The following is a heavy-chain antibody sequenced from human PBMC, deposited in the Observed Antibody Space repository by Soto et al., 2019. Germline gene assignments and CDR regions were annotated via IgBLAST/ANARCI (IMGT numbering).Heavy chain of an antibody. V-gene: IGHV3-33*03. CDR2: IWNDGSIT. CDR1: GFTFSTYG. CDR3: AKGRGWGDGGGTVDY. J-gene: IGHJ4*02. D-gene: IGHD3-10*01. Sequence: QVQLVESGGGVVQPGRSLRLSCAASGFTFSTYGMHWVRVRQAPGKGLEWVAVIWNDGSITYYGDSVKGRFTISRDNSKNNGELEMDRLRTGETAIYYCAKGRGWGDGGGTVDYWGQGTLVTVSS.